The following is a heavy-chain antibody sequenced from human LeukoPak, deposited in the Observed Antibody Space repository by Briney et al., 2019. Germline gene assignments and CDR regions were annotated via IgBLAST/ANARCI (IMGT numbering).Heavy chain of an antibody. J-gene: IGHJ5*02. CDR1: GGSISSGCYY. V-gene: IGHV4-30-2*01. Sequence: SQTLSLTCTVSGGSISSGCYYWSWLRQPPGKGLEWIGYIYHSGSTYYNPSLKNRVTISVDRSKNPFSLKLSSVTAADTAVYYCARDILPFDPWGQGTLVTVSS. CDR2: IYHSGST. CDR3: ARDILPFDP. D-gene: IGHD3-9*01.